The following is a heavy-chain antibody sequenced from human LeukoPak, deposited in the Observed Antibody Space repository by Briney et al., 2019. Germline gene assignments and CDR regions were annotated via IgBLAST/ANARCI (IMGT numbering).Heavy chain of an antibody. CDR1: GFSFSSFS. J-gene: IGHJ5*02. V-gene: IGHV3-74*01. Sequence: GGSLRLSCAASGFSFSSFSMHWVRQAPGKGPVWVSRITRESGTGYADSVRGRFTISRDNAKNSLYLQMNSLRAEDTAVYYRARDHDDILTSSLFDPWGQGTLVTVSS. D-gene: IGHD3-9*01. CDR3: ARDHDDILTSSLFDP. CDR2: ITRESGT.